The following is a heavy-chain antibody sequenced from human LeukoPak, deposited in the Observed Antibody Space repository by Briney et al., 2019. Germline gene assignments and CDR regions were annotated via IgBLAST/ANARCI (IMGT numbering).Heavy chain of an antibody. CDR2: IYHSGNT. Sequence: SGTLSLTCAVSGASISSNYWWSWVRQPPGKGLEWIGEIYHSGNTNYNPSLKSRVTISVDKSKNQFSLKLSSVTAADTAVYYCARRIVGAVIDYWGQGSLVTASS. CDR3: ARRIVGAVIDY. V-gene: IGHV4-4*02. J-gene: IGHJ4*02. CDR1: GASISSNYW. D-gene: IGHD1-26*01.